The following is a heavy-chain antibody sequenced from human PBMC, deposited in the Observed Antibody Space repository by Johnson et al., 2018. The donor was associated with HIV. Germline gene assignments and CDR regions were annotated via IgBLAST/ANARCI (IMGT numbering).Heavy chain of an antibody. V-gene: IGHV3-30*14. D-gene: IGHD6-6*01. CDR1: GITFSDYA. CDR2: IKQDGSEK. J-gene: IGHJ3*02. CDR3: AREIIAARPSAFDI. Sequence: QVELVESGGGVVQPGRSLRLSCAASGITFSDYAMHWVRQAPGKGLEWVANIKQDGSEKYYVDSVKGRFTISRDNSKNTLFLQLNSLRAEDTAVYYCAREIIAARPSAFDIWGQGTMVTVSS.